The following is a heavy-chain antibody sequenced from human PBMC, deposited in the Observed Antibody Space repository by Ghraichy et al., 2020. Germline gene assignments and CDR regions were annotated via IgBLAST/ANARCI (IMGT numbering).Heavy chain of an antibody. V-gene: IGHV3-53*01. J-gene: IGHJ6*02. CDR3: ASCGHSNGSGSYYRPSGYYYGMDV. Sequence: GGSLRLSCAASGFTVSSNYMSWVRQTPGKGLEWVSVIYSGGSTYYADSVKGRFTISRDNSKNTLYLQMNSLRAEDTAVYYCASCGHSNGSGSYYRPSGYYYGMDVWGQGTTVTVSS. CDR2: IYSGGST. D-gene: IGHD3-10*01. CDR1: GFTVSSNY.